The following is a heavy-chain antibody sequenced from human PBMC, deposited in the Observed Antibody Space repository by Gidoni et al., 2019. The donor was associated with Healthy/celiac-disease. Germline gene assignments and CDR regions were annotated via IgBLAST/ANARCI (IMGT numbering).Heavy chain of an antibody. CDR2: INHSVST. Sequence: SFSGYYWSWIRQPPGKGLEWIGEINHSVSTNYNPSLTSGVTLSVDTSKKQFSLKLNSVTAADPAVYYCARSFIAVAGSSTVWYFDLWGRGTLVTVSS. V-gene: IGHV4-34*01. CDR3: ARSFIAVAGSSTVWYFDL. D-gene: IGHD6-19*01. CDR1: SFSGYY. J-gene: IGHJ2*01.